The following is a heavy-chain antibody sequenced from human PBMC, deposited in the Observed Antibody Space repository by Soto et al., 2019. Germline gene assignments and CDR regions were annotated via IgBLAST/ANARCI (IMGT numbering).Heavy chain of an antibody. J-gene: IGHJ6*02. CDR2: IWHDGNNK. CDR1: GFTFSNYG. CDR3: ASDLVRDSDSYGLDV. V-gene: IGHV3-33*01. Sequence: PVGSLRLSCAASGFTFSNYGMHWVRQAPGKGLEWVAIIWHDGNNKYYADSVRGRFIISRDNSKNRLYLQMNSLRAEDTAVYYCASDLVRDSDSYGLDVCGQGTPVTVSS. D-gene: IGHD1-26*01.